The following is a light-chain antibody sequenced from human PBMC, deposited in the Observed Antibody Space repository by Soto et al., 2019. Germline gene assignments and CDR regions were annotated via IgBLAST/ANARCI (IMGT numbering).Light chain of an antibody. V-gene: IGLV1-51*01. CDR3: GTWDNSLSAWV. CDR1: SSNIGNGY. J-gene: IGLJ3*02. Sequence: QSALTQPPSVSAAPGQKVTISCSGSSSNIGNGYVSWYQQLPGTAPKLFIYDNDKRPSGIPDRFSGSKSGTSATLGITGLQTGDEADYYCGTWDNSLSAWVFGGGTKLTVL. CDR2: DND.